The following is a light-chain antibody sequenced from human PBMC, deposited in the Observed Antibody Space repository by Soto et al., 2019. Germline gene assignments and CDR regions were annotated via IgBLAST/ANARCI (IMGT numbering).Light chain of an antibody. CDR2: EVT. V-gene: IGLV2-8*01. Sequence: QSALTQPPSASGSPGQSVTLSCSGISSDIRDSNYVSWYQQHPGKAPKLVISEVTKRPSGVPDRFSGSRSGTTAFLTISGLKTEDGGDFYCGPKAGRAKHVVFGGGTKRTV. CDR3: GPKAGRAKHVV. J-gene: IGLJ2*01. CDR1: SSDIRDSNY.